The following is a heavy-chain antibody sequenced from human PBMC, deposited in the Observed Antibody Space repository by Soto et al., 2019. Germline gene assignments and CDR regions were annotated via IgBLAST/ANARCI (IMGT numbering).Heavy chain of an antibody. CDR2: IYYSGNT. CDR3: ARSVFP. J-gene: IGHJ5*02. CDR1: GGSISSGGYY. Sequence: QVQLQESGPGLVKPSQTLSLTCTVSGGSISSGGYYWSWIRQHPGKGLEWIGYIYYSGNTYYNPALKRRVTISVDTSKNPCSLKLTSVTAADPAVYYCARSVFPWGQGTLVTVSS. V-gene: IGHV4-31*03.